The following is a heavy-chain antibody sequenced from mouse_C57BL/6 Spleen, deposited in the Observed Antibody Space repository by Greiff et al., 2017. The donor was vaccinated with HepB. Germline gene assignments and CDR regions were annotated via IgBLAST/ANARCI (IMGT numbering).Heavy chain of an antibody. Sequence: EVQLQQSGPELVKPGASVKISCKASGYTFTDYYMNWVKQSHGKSLEWIGDINPNNGGTSYNQKFKGKATLTVDKSSSTAYMELRSLTSEDSAVYYCARRGYGSSLNWYFDVWGTGTTVTVSS. CDR2: INPNNGGT. CDR3: ARRGYGSSLNWYFDV. CDR1: GYTFTDYY. J-gene: IGHJ1*03. V-gene: IGHV1-26*01. D-gene: IGHD1-1*01.